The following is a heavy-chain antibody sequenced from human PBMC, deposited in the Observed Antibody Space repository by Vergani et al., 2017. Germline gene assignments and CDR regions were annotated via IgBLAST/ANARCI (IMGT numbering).Heavy chain of an antibody. V-gene: IGHV4-39*01. D-gene: IGHD2-15*01. Sequence: QVQLQESGPGLVKPSETLSLTCTVSGDSVISTDYHWGWIRQPPGKGLEWIGSMDYSGSTSYNPSLESRIPISFETPKNQFSLRLTSVTAADTAAYYCASKRGACRAAYCHSYDFWGPGTLVGVSS. CDR2: MDYSGST. J-gene: IGHJ4*02. CDR1: GDSVISTDYH. CDR3: ASKRGACRAAYCHSYDF.